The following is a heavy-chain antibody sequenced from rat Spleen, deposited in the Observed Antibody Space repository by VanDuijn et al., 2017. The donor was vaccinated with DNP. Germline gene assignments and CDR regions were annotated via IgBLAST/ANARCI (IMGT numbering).Heavy chain of an antibody. Sequence: EVQLVESGGGLVQPGRSLKLSCAASGFTFSDYNMAWVRQAPKTGLEWVANIIYDGSRTHYRDSVKGRFTVSRDNAKSTLYLQMDSLRSEDTATYYCTRLQSLFDNWGQGVMVTVSS. CDR3: TRLQSLFDN. V-gene: IGHV5S10*01. CDR1: GFTFSDYN. CDR2: IIYDGSRT. J-gene: IGHJ2*01.